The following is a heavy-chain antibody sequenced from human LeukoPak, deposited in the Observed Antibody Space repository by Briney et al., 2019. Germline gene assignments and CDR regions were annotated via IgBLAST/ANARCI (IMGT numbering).Heavy chain of an antibody. CDR2: IYYTGST. V-gene: IGHV4-59*01. CDR3: ATRQAAGPFDY. CDR1: GGSFSGYY. J-gene: IGHJ4*02. Sequence: KPSETLSLTCAVYGGSFSGYYWSWIRQPPGKGLEWIAYIYYTGSTNYNPSLKSRVTISVDTSKNQFSLKLTSVTAADTAVYYCATRQAAGPFDYWGQGTLVTVSS. D-gene: IGHD6-13*01.